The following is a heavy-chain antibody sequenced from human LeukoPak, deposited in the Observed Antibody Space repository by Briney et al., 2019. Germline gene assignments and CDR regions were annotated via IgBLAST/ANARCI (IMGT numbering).Heavy chain of an antibody. Sequence: GGSLRLSCAASGFTFSDYSMNWVRQAPGEGLEWVAYISSTSNTILYADSVKGRFSIYRDNAKKSVSLQMDSLIADDTAVYYCARDQQGATTSVRGLNDYWGQGTLVTVSS. J-gene: IGHJ4*02. CDR1: GFTFSDYS. CDR3: ARDQQGATTSVRGLNDY. V-gene: IGHV3-48*04. CDR2: ISSTSNTI. D-gene: IGHD3-10*02.